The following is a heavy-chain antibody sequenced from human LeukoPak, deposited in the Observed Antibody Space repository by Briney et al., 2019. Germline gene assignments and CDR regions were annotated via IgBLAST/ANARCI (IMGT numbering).Heavy chain of an antibody. J-gene: IGHJ4*02. CDR2: ISGSGGST. CDR3: AKDPKGLRYFDWLLHAFLYDY. D-gene: IGHD3-9*01. Sequence: PGGSLRLSCAASGFTFSSYAMSWVRQAPGKGLEWVSAISGSGGSTYYADSVKGRFTISRDNSKNTLYLQMNSLRAEDTAVYYCAKDPKGLRYFDWLLHAFLYDYWGQGTLITVSS. V-gene: IGHV3-23*01. CDR1: GFTFSSYA.